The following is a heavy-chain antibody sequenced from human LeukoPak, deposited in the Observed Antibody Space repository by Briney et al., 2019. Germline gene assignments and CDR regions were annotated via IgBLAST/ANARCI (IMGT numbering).Heavy chain of an antibody. CDR2: IYPGDSDT. J-gene: IGHJ4*02. V-gene: IGHV5-51*01. Sequence: GESLKISCKGSGYSFFSYWIGWVRQMPGKGLEWMGIIYPGDSDTRYSPSFQGHVTISADKSISTAYVQWSSLKASDTAMYYCARRGIAAAAAVDYWGQGALVTVSS. CDR3: ARRGIAAAAAVDY. D-gene: IGHD6-13*01. CDR1: GYSFFSYW.